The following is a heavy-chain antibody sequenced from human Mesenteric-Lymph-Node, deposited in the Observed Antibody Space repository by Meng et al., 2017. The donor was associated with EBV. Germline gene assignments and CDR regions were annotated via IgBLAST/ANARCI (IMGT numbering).Heavy chain of an antibody. CDR2: SNQSGST. V-gene: IGHV4-34*01. Sequence: QLQLQESGAGLLKPSETLSLTCAVYGGSFSGYYWTWIRQSPGKGLEWIGESNQSGSTSYNPSLKSRVTISVDTSQNQFSLKLSSVTAADTAVYYCARGKTVGRSPWFDPWGQGTLVTVSS. CDR3: ARGKTVGRSPWFDP. CDR1: GGSFSGYY. J-gene: IGHJ5*02. D-gene: IGHD4-11*01.